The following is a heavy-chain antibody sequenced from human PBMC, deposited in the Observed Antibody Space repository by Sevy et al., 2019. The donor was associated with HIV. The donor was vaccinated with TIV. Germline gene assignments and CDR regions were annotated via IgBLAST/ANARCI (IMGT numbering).Heavy chain of an antibody. CDR3: AREGCTKPHDY. CDR2: LSFGCGEL. Sequence: GGSLRLSCAASGFTFSSYAMSWVRQAPGKGLEWVSTLSFGCGELNYADSVKGRFTISRDNSKSSVYLQMNNLRPEDTAVYYCAREGCTKPHDYWGQGTLVTVSS. J-gene: IGHJ4*02. CDR1: GFTFSSYA. D-gene: IGHD2-8*01. V-gene: IGHV3-23*01.